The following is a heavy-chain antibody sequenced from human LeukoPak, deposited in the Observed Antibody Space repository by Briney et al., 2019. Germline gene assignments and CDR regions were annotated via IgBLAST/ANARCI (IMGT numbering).Heavy chain of an antibody. J-gene: IGHJ4*02. CDR2: TSSSDAGT. V-gene: IGHV3-23*01. Sequence: GGSLRLSCAASGFTLSTYAMSGGRPTPPKGREWGAATSSSDAGTYHADSVRGRFTISRDNSKNTLYLQMNRLSAADAAVYFCAKAPVTSCRGAYCYPFDSWGQGTLVTVSS. CDR1: GFTLSTYA. CDR3: AKAPVTSCRGAYCYPFDS. D-gene: IGHD2-21*01.